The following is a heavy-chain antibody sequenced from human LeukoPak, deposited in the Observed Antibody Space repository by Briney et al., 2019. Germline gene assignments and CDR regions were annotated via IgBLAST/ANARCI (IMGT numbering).Heavy chain of an antibody. D-gene: IGHD6-19*01. CDR2: ISGSGGST. Sequence: PGGSLRLSCAASGFTFSSYAMSWVRQAPGKGLEWVSAISGSGGSTYYADSVKGRFTISRDNSKNTLYLQMNSPRAEDTAVYYCAKGRYSSGWYYFDYWGQGTLVTVSS. J-gene: IGHJ4*02. CDR1: GFTFSSYA. CDR3: AKGRYSSGWYYFDY. V-gene: IGHV3-23*01.